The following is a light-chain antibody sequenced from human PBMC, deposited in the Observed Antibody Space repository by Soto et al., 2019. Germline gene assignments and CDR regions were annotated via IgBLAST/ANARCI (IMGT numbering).Light chain of an antibody. CDR1: QSVSSN. Sequence: EIVMTQSPATLSVSPGERATLSCRASQSVSSNLAWYQQKPGQAPRLLIYGASTRATGIPARFSGSGSGTEFTLSISSLQSEDFAVYYCQQRSSWLWTFGQGTKVDIK. CDR3: QQRSSWLWT. J-gene: IGKJ1*01. V-gene: IGKV3-15*01. CDR2: GAS.